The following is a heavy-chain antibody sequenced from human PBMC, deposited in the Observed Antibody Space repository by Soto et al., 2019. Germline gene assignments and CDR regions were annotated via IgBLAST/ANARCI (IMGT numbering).Heavy chain of an antibody. D-gene: IGHD3-3*01. J-gene: IGHJ6*02. CDR2: IYYSGST. Sequence: SETLSVTCTVSGGSIISGDYYWSCIRQPPVKCLEWIGYIYYSGSTYDNPSLKSRVTISVDTSTNQFSLQLTYVIAAAHAMSYRGAGRILGILYGGMDVSGQGKTVTV. CDR3: GAGRILGILYGGMDV. CDR1: GGSIISGDYY. V-gene: IGHV4-30-4*01.